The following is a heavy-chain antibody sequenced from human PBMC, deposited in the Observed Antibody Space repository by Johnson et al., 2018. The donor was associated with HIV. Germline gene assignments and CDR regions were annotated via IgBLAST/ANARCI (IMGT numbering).Heavy chain of an antibody. V-gene: IGHV3-9*01. Sequence: EVQLVESGGGVVRPGGSPRLSCAASGFTFDDYALHWIRQAPGKGLEWVSGISWNGANRGYADSVKGRFTISRDDAKNSLYLLIDSLRTEATALYYCAKDMAYGDYLFRNAFDVWGQGTMVTVSS. D-gene: IGHD4-17*01. CDR3: AKDMAYGDYLFRNAFDV. CDR1: GFTFDDYA. J-gene: IGHJ3*01. CDR2: ISWNGANR.